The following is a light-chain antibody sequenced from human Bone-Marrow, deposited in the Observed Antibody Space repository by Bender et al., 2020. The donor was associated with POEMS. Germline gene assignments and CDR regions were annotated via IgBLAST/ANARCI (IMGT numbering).Light chain of an antibody. V-gene: IGLV1-40*01. Sequence: QSVVTQPPSLSEAPRQRVTISCTWSSSNFGAGYDVHWYQQLPGTAPKLLIFSNTNRPSGVPDRFSASKSGTSASLAISELQSEDEALYYCSAWDDSLSGWVFGGGTKLTVL. J-gene: IGLJ3*02. CDR2: SNT. CDR3: SAWDDSLSGWV. CDR1: SSNFGAGYD.